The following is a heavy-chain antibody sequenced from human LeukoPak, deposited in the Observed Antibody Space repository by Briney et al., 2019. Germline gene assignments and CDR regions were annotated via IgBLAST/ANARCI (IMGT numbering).Heavy chain of an antibody. D-gene: IGHD3-22*01. CDR2: IRSKAYGGTT. J-gene: IGHJ4*02. CDR3: TRDYYDSSGYLAPPLYYFDY. Sequence: PGRSLRLSCEASGFIFSNYAMSWVRQAPGKGLEWVGFIRSKAYGGTTEYAASVKGRFTISRDDSKSIAYLQMNSLKTEDTAVYYCTRDYYDSSGYLAPPLYYFDYWGQGTLVTVSS. V-gene: IGHV3-49*04. CDR1: GFIFSNYA.